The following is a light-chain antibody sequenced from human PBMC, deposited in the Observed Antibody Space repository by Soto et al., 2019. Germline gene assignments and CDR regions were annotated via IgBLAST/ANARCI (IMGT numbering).Light chain of an antibody. V-gene: IGLV2-18*02. Sequence: QSVLTQPPSVSGSPGQSVTISCTGTSSDVGNYNRVSWYQQPPGTAPKLMIYEVSNRPSGVPDRFSGSKSGNTASLTISGLQAEDEADYYCSSYTSSNTYVFGTGTRSPS. CDR1: SSDVGNYNR. CDR2: EVS. CDR3: SSYTSSNTYV. J-gene: IGLJ1*01.